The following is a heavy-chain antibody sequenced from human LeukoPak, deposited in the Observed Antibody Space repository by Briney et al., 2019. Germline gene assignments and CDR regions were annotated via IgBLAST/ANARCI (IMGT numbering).Heavy chain of an antibody. V-gene: IGHV3-23*01. CDR3: AKDVPIVVVPNNRFDP. CDR1: GFTFSSYA. D-gene: IGHD2-2*01. J-gene: IGHJ5*02. CDR2: ISGSGGST. Sequence: PGGSLRLSCAASGFTFSSYAMSWVRQAPGKGLEWVSAISGSGGSTYYADSVKGRFTISRDNSKNTLYLQMNSLRAEDTAVYYCAKDVPIVVVPNNRFDPWGQGTLVTVSS.